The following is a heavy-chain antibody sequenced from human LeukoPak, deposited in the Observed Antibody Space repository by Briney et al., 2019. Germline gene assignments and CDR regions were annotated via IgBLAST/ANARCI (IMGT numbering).Heavy chain of an antibody. V-gene: IGHV1-46*01. CDR3: ARDTGYSSSWYGDAFDI. J-gene: IGHJ3*02. CDR2: INPSGGST. CDR1: GYTFTSYY. Sequence: GASVKVSCKASGYTFTSYYMHWVRQAPGQGLEWMGIINPSGGSTSYAQKFQGRVTMTTDTSTSTAYMELRSLRSDDTAVYYCARDTGYSSSWYGDAFDIWGQGTMVTVSS. D-gene: IGHD6-13*01.